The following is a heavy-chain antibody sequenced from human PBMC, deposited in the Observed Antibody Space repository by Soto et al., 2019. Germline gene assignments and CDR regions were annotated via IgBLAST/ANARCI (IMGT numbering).Heavy chain of an antibody. CDR1: GFTFSSYA. CDR2: ISYDGSNK. V-gene: IGHV3-30-3*01. Sequence: PGGSLRLSCAASGFTFSSYAMHWVRQAPGKGLEWVAVISYDGSNKYYADSVKGRFTISRDNSKNTLHLQMNSLRAEDTAVYYCAREGYDSSGYYIDYWGQGTLVTVSS. D-gene: IGHD3-22*01. CDR3: AREGYDSSGYYIDY. J-gene: IGHJ4*02.